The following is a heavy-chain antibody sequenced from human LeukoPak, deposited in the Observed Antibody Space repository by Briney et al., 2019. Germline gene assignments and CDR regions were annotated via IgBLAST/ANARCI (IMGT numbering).Heavy chain of an antibody. Sequence: GRSLRLSCAASGFTFSSYGMHSVRQAPGKGLEWVAVISYDGSNKYYADSVKGRFTISRDNSKNTLYLQMNSLRAEDTAVYYCAKDVRYSYGYFDYWGQGTLVTVSS. J-gene: IGHJ4*02. V-gene: IGHV3-30*18. CDR1: GFTFSSYG. CDR2: ISYDGSNK. D-gene: IGHD5-18*01. CDR3: AKDVRYSYGYFDY.